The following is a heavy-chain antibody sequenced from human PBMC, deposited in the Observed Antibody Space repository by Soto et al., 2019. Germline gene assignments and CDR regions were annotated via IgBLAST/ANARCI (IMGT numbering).Heavy chain of an antibody. CDR1: GYTFTSYD. Sequence: ASVKVSCKASGYTFTSYDINWVRQATGQGLEWMGWMSPQSGNTGYAQNFQGRVIMTRDTSINTAYLELSSLRSEDTAVYYCARGLDAGLDYWGQGALVTVSS. CDR3: ARGLDAGLDY. CDR2: MSPQSGNT. D-gene: IGHD6-13*01. J-gene: IGHJ4*02. V-gene: IGHV1-8*01.